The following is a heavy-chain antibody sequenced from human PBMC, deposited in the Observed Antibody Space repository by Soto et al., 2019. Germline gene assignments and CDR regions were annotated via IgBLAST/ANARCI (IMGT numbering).Heavy chain of an antibody. D-gene: IGHD5-18*01. Sequence: RGESLKISCTGSGYNFNTYWIGWVRQMPGKGLEWMGIIYPGDFDTRYSQSFQGHLTMSVDKSINTAYLQWSSLETSDTAMYYCSSLLGYSYGYQEFFDSWGQGTPVTVSS. V-gene: IGHV5-51*01. CDR3: SSLLGYSYGYQEFFDS. CDR1: GYNFNTYW. CDR2: IYPGDFDT. J-gene: IGHJ4*02.